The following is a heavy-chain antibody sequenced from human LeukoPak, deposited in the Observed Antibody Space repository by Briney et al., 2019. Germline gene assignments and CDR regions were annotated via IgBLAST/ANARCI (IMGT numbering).Heavy chain of an antibody. Sequence: ASVKVSCKASGYTFTSYDINWVRQATGQGLEWMGWVNPNSGNTGYAQKFQGRVTMTRNTSISTAYMELSSLRSEDTAVYYCARGVVEMATFRSGSADYWGQGTLVTVSS. J-gene: IGHJ4*02. CDR3: ARGVVEMATFRSGSADY. CDR2: VNPNSGNT. V-gene: IGHV1-8*01. CDR1: GYTFTSYD. D-gene: IGHD3-10*01.